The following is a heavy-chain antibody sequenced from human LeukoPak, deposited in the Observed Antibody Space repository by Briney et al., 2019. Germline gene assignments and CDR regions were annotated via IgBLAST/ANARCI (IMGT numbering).Heavy chain of an antibody. D-gene: IGHD3-22*01. Sequence: PGGSLRLSCAVSGFTFSSSVMSWVHQAPGKGLEWVSSISGSGDNTDYADSVKGRFTISRDNSKSTMYLQMNSLRAEDTAVYYWAKGYDSGVYFFVYGGQGPRVTVPS. V-gene: IGHV3-23*01. J-gene: IGHJ4*02. CDR2: ISGSGDNT. CDR3: AKGYDSGVYFFVY. CDR1: GFTFSSSV.